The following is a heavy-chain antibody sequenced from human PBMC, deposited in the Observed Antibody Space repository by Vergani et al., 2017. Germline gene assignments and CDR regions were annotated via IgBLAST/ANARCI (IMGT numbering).Heavy chain of an antibody. J-gene: IGHJ6*03. CDR1: GFTFSSYS. D-gene: IGHD2/OR15-2a*01. V-gene: IGHV3-48*01. Sequence: EVQLVESGGGLVQPGGSLRLSCAASGFTFSSYSMNWVRQAPGKGLEWVSYISSSSSTIYYADSVKGRFTISRDNAKNSLYLQMNSLRAEDTAVYYCAKDLGGCNSISCSYYMDVWGKGTTVTV. CDR2: ISSSSSTI. CDR3: AKDLGGCNSISCSYYMDV.